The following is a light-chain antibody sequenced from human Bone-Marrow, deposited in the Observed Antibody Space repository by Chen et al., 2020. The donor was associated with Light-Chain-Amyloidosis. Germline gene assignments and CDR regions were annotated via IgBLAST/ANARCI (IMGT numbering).Light chain of an antibody. CDR1: ALPKQY. V-gene: IGLV3-25*03. CDR2: EDS. Sequence: SYELTQPPSVSVSPGQTARITCSGDALPKQYAYWYQQKPGQAPVLVIYEDSERPSGIPERFSGSSSGTTVTLTISGVQAEDEADYYCQSADSSGTSWVFGGGTKLTVL. J-gene: IGLJ3*02. CDR3: QSADSSGTSWV.